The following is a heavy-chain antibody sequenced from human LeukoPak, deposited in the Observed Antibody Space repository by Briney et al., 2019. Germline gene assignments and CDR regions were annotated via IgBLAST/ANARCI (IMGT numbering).Heavy chain of an antibody. CDR2: ISYDGGNK. V-gene: IGHV3-30-3*01. Sequence: AGGSLRLSCEASGFTFSSYAMHWVRQAPGKGLEWVALISYDGGNKYYADSVKGRFTISRDNSKNPVSLQMNSLRTEDTALYYCASYYGDYVWWFDPWGQGTLVTVSS. CDR3: ASYYGDYVWWFDP. J-gene: IGHJ5*02. D-gene: IGHD4-17*01. CDR1: GFTFSSYA.